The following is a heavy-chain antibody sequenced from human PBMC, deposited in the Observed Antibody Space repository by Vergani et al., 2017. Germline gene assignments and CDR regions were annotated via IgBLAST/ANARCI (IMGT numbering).Heavy chain of an antibody. J-gene: IGHJ4*02. CDR2: INPNSGRT. Sequence: QVQLVQSGAEVKNPGASVKVSCKASGYSFTGYYIHWVRQAPGQGLEWMGWINPNSGRTTYAQKVQGRVTMTRDTSITTASMEVSRLRPDATAVYYCARGRNFIDYWGQGTLVTVSS. V-gene: IGHV1-2*02. D-gene: IGHD1-7*01. CDR1: GYSFTGYY. CDR3: ARGRNFIDY.